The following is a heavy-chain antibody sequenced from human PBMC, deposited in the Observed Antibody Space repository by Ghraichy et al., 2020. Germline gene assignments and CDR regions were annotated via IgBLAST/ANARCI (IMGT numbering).Heavy chain of an antibody. CDR2: MNPNSGNT. CDR1: GYTFTSYD. J-gene: IGHJ3*02. CDR3: ASRSGSYGQDDAFDI. Sequence: ASVKVSCKASGYTFTSYDINWVRQATGQGLEWMGWMNPNSGNTGYAQKFQGRVTMTRNTSISTAYMELSSLRSEDTAVYYCASRSGSYGQDDAFDIWGQGTMVTVSS. V-gene: IGHV1-8*01. D-gene: IGHD3-10*01.